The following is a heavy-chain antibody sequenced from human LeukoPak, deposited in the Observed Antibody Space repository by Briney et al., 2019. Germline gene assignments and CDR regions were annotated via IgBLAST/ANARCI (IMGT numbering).Heavy chain of an antibody. CDR3: AREPAIAARLYYYYYYMDV. CDR1: GFTFSSYW. Sequence: GXSLRLSCAASGFTFSSYWMHWVRHAPGKGLVWVSRINSDGSSTIYADSEKGRFTISRDNAKNTLYLQMNSLRAEDTAVYYCAREPAIAARLYYYYYYMDVWGKGTTVTVSS. CDR2: INSDGSST. V-gene: IGHV3-74*01. D-gene: IGHD6-6*01. J-gene: IGHJ6*03.